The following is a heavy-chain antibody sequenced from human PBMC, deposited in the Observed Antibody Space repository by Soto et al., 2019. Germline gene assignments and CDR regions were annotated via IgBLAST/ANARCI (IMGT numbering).Heavy chain of an antibody. CDR3: ARGTGDDSSGYYHY. CDR2: ISYDGSNK. CDR1: GFTFSSYA. V-gene: IGHV3-30-3*01. D-gene: IGHD3-22*01. Sequence: GGSVRLSCAASGFTFSSYAMHWVRQAPGKGLEWVAVISYDGSNKYYADSVKGRFTISRDNSKNTLYLQMNSLRAEDTAVYYCARGTGDDSSGYYHYWGQGTLLSVS. J-gene: IGHJ4*02.